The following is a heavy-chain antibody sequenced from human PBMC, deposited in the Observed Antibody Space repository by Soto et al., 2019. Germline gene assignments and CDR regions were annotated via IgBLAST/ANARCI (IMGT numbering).Heavy chain of an antibody. CDR2: IYHSGST. CDR1: GDSISSGGYS. J-gene: IGHJ6*02. D-gene: IGHD3-10*01. Sequence: ASETLSLTSAVSGDSISSGGYSWSWIRQPPGKGLEWIGYIYHSGSTYYNPSLKSRVTISVDRSKNQFSLKLSSVTAADTAVYYCARDRSYYGSGSYYTLYGMDVWGQGTTVTVSS. V-gene: IGHV4-30-2*01. CDR3: ARDRSYYGSGSYYTLYGMDV.